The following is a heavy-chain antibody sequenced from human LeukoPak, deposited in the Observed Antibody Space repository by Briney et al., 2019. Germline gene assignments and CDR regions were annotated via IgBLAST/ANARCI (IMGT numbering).Heavy chain of an antibody. D-gene: IGHD6-19*01. J-gene: IGHJ5*01. CDR2: MNPNSGNT. Sequence: GASVKVSCKASGYTFTSYDINWVRQATGQGLEWMGWMNPNSGNTGYAQKFQGRVAMTRNTSISTAYMELSSLRSEDTAVYYCARGRSSGPQFDSWGQGTLVTVSS. CDR3: ARGRSSGPQFDS. V-gene: IGHV1-8*01. CDR1: GYTFTSYD.